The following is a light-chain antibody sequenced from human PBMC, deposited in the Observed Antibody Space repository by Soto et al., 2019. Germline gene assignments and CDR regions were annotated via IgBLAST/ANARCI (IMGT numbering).Light chain of an antibody. V-gene: IGKV3-11*01. CDR3: QQRADWPPMYT. CDR1: QNIGTS. Sequence: EIVLTQSPATLSLFPGERATLSCRASQNIGTSLVWYKQTPGQAPRLLFYDASNRATDVPARLSGSGSGTDLTLTISSLEPEDFALYYCQQRADWPPMYTFGQGTKLEIK. J-gene: IGKJ2*01. CDR2: DAS.